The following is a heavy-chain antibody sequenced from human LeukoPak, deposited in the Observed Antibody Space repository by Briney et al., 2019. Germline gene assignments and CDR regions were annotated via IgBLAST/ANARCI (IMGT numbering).Heavy chain of an antibody. CDR3: ARVSTIIVD. D-gene: IGHD3-22*01. CDR1: GFTFSSYG. Sequence: PGGSLRLSCAASGFTFSSYGMHWVRQAPGKGLEWVAYIQYDGSNEQYADSVKGRFSISRDSSKNILYLQMNSLRAEDTAVYYCARVSTIIVDWGQGTLVTVSS. V-gene: IGHV3-30*02. J-gene: IGHJ4*02. CDR2: IQYDGSNE.